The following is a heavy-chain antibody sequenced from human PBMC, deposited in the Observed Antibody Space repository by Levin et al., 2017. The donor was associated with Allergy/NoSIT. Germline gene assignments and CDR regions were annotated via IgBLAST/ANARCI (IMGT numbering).Heavy chain of an antibody. CDR2: IYYSGTT. CDR3: ARGSDIHSWRFAY. CDR1: GGYISPYY. D-gene: IGHD3-3*02. Sequence: GSLRLSCTVSGGYISPYYWNWVRQSPEKGLEWIGYIYYSGTTHFNPSFESRVTMSVDTSTNQFSLSLRSVTAADTAIYYCARGSDIHSWRFAYWGQGSLVTVSS. J-gene: IGHJ4*02. V-gene: IGHV4-59*01.